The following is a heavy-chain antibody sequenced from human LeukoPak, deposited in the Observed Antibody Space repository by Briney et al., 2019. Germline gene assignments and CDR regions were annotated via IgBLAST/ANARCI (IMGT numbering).Heavy chain of an antibody. CDR1: GYTFSRYG. CDR3: GSGYDTDYYYYMDV. V-gene: IGHV1-18*01. CDR2: ISGSNGNT. Sequence: GASVKVSCKAFGYTFSRYGVSWVRQAPGQGLEWIGWISGSNGNTNYAQNFQDRLTVTTDSSTSTAYMELSSLRSEDTAVYYCGSGYDTDYYYYMDVWGKGTTVTVSS. D-gene: IGHD5-12*01. J-gene: IGHJ6*03.